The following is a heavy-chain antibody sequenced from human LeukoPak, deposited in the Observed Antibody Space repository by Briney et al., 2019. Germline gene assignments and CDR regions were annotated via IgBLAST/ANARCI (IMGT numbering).Heavy chain of an antibody. CDR1: GGSISSYY. CDR2: IYYSGST. D-gene: IGHD3-10*01. Sequence: SETLSLTCTVSGGSISSYYWSWIRQHPGKGLEWIGYIYYSGSTNYNPSLKSRVTISVDTSKNQFSLKLSSVTAADTAVYYCARAPSYYYGSGSHSGAFDIWGQGTMVTVSS. J-gene: IGHJ3*02. V-gene: IGHV4-59*01. CDR3: ARAPSYYYGSGSHSGAFDI.